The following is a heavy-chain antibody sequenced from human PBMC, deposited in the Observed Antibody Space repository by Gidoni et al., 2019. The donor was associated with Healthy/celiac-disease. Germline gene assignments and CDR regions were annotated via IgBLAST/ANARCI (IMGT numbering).Heavy chain of an antibody. CDR1: GDPFSSYA. J-gene: IGHJ6*02. CDR2: IIPICGTA. D-gene: IGHD3-3*01. CDR3: ARGTIFGVVKYYYYGMDV. Sequence: QVQLVQSGAEVKKPGSSVQVSCKASGDPFSSYAISWVRQAPGQGLEWMGGIIPICGTANYAQKFQGRVTITADESTSTAYMELSSLRSEDTAVYYCARGTIFGVVKYYYYGMDVWGQGTTVTVSS. V-gene: IGHV1-69*01.